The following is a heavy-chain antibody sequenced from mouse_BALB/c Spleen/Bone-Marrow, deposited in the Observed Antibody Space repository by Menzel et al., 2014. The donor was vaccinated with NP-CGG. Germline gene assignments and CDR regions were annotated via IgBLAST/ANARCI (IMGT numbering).Heavy chain of an antibody. CDR1: GYTFTSYW. Sequence: QVQLQQSGAELAKPGASVKMSCKASGYTFTSYWMYWIKQRPGQGLEWIGYINPSTGYTEYNQKLKDKATLTADKSSNTAYMQLSSLTSEDSAVYYCARKGYGNYHYYAMDYWGQGTSVTVSS. V-gene: IGHV1-7*01. CDR3: ARKGYGNYHYYAMDY. D-gene: IGHD2-1*01. J-gene: IGHJ4*01. CDR2: INPSTGYT.